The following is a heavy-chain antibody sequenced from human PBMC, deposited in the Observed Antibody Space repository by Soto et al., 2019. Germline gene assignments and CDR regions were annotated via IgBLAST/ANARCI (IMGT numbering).Heavy chain of an antibody. J-gene: IGHJ6*02. CDR2: IKQDGSEK. Sequence: EVQLVESGGGLVQPGGSLRLSCAASGFTFSSYWMSWVRQAPGKGLEWVANIKQDGSEKYYVDSVKGRFTISRDNAKNSLYLQMNSLRAEDTAVYYCARWGAAIYYYGMDVWGQGTTVTVSS. V-gene: IGHV3-7*01. CDR3: ARWGAAIYYYGMDV. CDR1: GFTFSSYW. D-gene: IGHD2-2*01.